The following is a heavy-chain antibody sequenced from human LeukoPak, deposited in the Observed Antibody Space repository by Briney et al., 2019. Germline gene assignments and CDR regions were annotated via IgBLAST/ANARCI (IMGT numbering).Heavy chain of an antibody. V-gene: IGHV3-48*03. Sequence: PGGSLRLSCAASGFTFSNYEMNWVRQAPGKGLEWVSYISSSGSSIYYADSVKGRFTISRDNAKNSLYLQMNSLRAEDTAVYYCAKDIGYGDYAVHQALDYWGQGTLVTVSS. J-gene: IGHJ4*02. CDR2: ISSSGSSI. CDR3: AKDIGYGDYAVHQALDY. D-gene: IGHD4-17*01. CDR1: GFTFSNYE.